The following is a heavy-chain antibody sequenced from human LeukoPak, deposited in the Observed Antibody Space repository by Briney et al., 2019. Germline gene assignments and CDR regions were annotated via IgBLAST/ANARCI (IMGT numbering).Heavy chain of an antibody. Sequence: ASVKVSCKASGYTLTNYYMHWVRQAPGQGLEWMGVVNPTGGSTKYAQKFQGRVTMTTDTSTSTVYMDLNSLKSEDTAVFYCARDMYGAAEYCGTTSCGEGTPNDYWGQGTLVTVSS. CDR2: VNPTGGST. CDR3: ARDMYGAAEYCGTTSCGEGTPNDY. CDR1: GYTLTNYY. D-gene: IGHD2-2*01. V-gene: IGHV1-46*01. J-gene: IGHJ4*02.